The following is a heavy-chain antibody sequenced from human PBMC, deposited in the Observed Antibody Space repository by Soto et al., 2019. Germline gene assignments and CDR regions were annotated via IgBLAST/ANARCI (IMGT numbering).Heavy chain of an antibody. J-gene: IGHJ4*02. Sequence: EVQLVQSGAEVKKPGESLRISCKGSGYSFTSYWISWVRQMPGKGLEWMGRIDPSDSYTNYSPSFQGHVTISADKSISTAYLQWSSLKASDTAMYYCARRPSGYSSGWYEYYFDYWGQGTLVTVSS. V-gene: IGHV5-10-1*03. CDR1: GYSFTSYW. CDR2: IDPSDSYT. CDR3: ARRPSGYSSGWYEYYFDY. D-gene: IGHD6-19*01.